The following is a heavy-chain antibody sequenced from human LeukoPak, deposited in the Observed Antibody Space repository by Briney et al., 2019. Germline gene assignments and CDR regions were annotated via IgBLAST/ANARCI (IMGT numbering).Heavy chain of an antibody. CDR3: LREVDWKYAFDY. Sequence: GGSLRLSCAASGFTFSSYAMHWVRQAPGKGLEWVAVIRPDGSHISYVDPVKGRFTISRDNSNNMLYLQMSSLRAEDTAPYYCLREVDWKYAFDYWGRGTLVTVSS. D-gene: IGHD1-7*01. J-gene: IGHJ4*02. CDR1: GFTFSSYA. V-gene: IGHV3-33*08. CDR2: IRPDGSHI.